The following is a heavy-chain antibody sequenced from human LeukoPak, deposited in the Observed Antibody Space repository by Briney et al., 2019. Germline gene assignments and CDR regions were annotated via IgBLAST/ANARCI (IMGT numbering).Heavy chain of an antibody. J-gene: IGHJ4*02. CDR2: MNPNSGNT. CDR3: ATDPRAWEKNFDY. Sequence: GASVKVSCKASGYTFTSYDINWVRQATGQGLEWMGWMNPNSGNTGYAQKFQGRVTMTRNTSISTAYMELSSLRSEDTAVYYCATDPRAWEKNFDYWGQGTLVTVSS. D-gene: IGHD1-26*01. CDR1: GYTFTSYD. V-gene: IGHV1-8*01.